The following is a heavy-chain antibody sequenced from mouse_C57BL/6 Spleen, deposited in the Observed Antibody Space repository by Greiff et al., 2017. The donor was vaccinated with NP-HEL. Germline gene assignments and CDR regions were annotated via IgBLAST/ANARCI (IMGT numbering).Heavy chain of an antibody. CDR3: ARGSSDQQGAMDY. Sequence: QVQLQQSGAELAKPGASVKLSCKASGYTFTSYWMHWVKQRPGQGLEWIGYINPSSGYTKYNQKFKDKATLTADKSSSTAYMQLSSLTYEDSAVYYCARGSSDQQGAMDYWGTGTSVTVSS. D-gene: IGHD3-2*02. V-gene: IGHV1-7*01. CDR1: GYTFTSYW. J-gene: IGHJ4*01. CDR2: INPSSGYT.